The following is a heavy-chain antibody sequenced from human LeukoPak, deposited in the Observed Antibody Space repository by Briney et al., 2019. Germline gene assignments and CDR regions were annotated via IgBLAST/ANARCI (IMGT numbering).Heavy chain of an antibody. D-gene: IGHD6-6*01. J-gene: IGHJ4*02. V-gene: IGHV1-69*05. CDR3: ARGLIAARPTS. CDR1: GGTFISYA. CDR2: IIPIFGTA. Sequence: GASVMVSSKASGGTFISYAISWVRQAPGQGLEWMGGIIPIFGTANYAQKFQGRVTITTDESTSTAYMELSSLRSEDTAVYYCARGLIAARPTSWGQGTLVTVSS.